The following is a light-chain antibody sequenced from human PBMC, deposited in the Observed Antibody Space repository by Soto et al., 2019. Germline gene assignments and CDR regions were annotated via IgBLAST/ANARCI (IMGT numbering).Light chain of an antibody. V-gene: IGKV3-20*01. CDR3: QQYKKSPVT. J-gene: IGKJ1*01. Sequence: IVLTQSPDTLSLSPGERATLSCRASQSVSSNQVAWYQQKPGQAPRLLISGASIRAAGIPDRFSGSGSGTDFTLTVSRLEPEDFAVYYCQQYKKSPVTFGHGTKVEIK. CDR1: QSVSSNQ. CDR2: GAS.